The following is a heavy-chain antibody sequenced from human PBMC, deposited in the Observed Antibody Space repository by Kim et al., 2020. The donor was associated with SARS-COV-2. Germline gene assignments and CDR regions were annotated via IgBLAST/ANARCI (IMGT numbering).Heavy chain of an antibody. V-gene: IGHV4-39*01. Sequence: PSLKSRVTISVDTSKNQFSLKLSSVTAADTAVYYCARHRKAVARGGAFDIWGQGSMVTVSS. D-gene: IGHD6-19*01. J-gene: IGHJ3*02. CDR3: ARHRKAVARGGAFDI.